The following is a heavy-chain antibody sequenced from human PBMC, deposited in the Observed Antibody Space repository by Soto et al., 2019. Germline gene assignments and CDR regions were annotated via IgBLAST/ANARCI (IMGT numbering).Heavy chain of an antibody. D-gene: IGHD2-21*02. V-gene: IGHV3-74*01. J-gene: IGHJ3*01. CDR1: GFTFNYYW. CDR3: VRGDKGGFDL. CDR2: IHSDGSTT. Sequence: PWGALRLSCAASGFTFNYYWMHWVRQAPGQGLVWVSHIHSDGSTTTYADSVKGRFTISRDNAKNTLYLQMNSLRAEDTGVYYCVRGDKGGFDLWGQGTTVTVSS.